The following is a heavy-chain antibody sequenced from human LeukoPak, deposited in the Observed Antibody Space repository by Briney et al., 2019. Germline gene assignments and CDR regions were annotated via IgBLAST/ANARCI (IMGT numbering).Heavy chain of an antibody. J-gene: IGHJ4*02. V-gene: IGHV3-23*01. D-gene: IGHD6-19*01. Sequence: GGSLRLSCAASGFTFSSYAMSWVRQAPGKGLEWVSAISGSGGSTYYADSVKGRFTISRDNTKNTLYLQMNSLRAEDTAVYYCAKDTRKAVAGMFDYWGQGTLVTVSS. CDR1: GFTFSSYA. CDR2: ISGSGGST. CDR3: AKDTRKAVAGMFDY.